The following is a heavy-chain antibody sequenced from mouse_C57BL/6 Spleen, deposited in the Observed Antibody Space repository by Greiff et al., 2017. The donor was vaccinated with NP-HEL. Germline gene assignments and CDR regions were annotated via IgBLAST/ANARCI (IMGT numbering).Heavy chain of an antibody. Sequence: EVQRVESGGGLVKPGGSLKLSCAASGFTFSSYTMSWVRQTPEKRLEWVATISGGGGNTYYPESVKGRFTISRDNAKNTLYLQMSSLRSEDTALYYCARPLPGTEDYFDYWGQGTTLTVSS. CDR3: ARPLPGTEDYFDY. D-gene: IGHD4-1*01. CDR1: GFTFSSYT. J-gene: IGHJ2*01. V-gene: IGHV5-9*01. CDR2: ISGGGGNT.